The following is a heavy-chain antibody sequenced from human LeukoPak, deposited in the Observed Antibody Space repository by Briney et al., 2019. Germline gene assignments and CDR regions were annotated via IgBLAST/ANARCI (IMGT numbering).Heavy chain of an antibody. CDR3: ARYSGSYGGWD. D-gene: IGHD1-26*01. CDR1: GFTFSSYG. V-gene: IGHV3-33*01. CDR2: IWYDGSNK. Sequence: GRSLRLSCAASGFTFSSYGIHWVRQAPGKGLEWVAVIWYDGSNKYYADSVKGRFTISRDNSKNTLYLQMNSLRAEDTAVYYCARYSGSYGGWDWGQGTLVTVSS. J-gene: IGHJ4*02.